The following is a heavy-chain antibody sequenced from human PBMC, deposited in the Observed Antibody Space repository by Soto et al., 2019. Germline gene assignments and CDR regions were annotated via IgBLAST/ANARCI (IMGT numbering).Heavy chain of an antibody. CDR3: AKDHLTTTVTTVGY. D-gene: IGHD4-17*01. CDR2: ISYHGSDK. Sequence: QVQLVESGGGVVQPGRSLRLSCAASGFTFSNYGMHWVRQAPGKGLEWVAVISYHGSDKYSAESVKGRFTISRDNSKNTLYLQMDSLRAEDTAVYYCAKDHLTTTVTTVGYWGQGTLVTVSS. CDR1: GFTFSNYG. J-gene: IGHJ4*02. V-gene: IGHV3-30*18.